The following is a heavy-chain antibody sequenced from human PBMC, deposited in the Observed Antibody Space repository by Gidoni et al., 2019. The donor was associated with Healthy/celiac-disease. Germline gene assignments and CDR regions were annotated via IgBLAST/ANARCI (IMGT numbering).Heavy chain of an antibody. D-gene: IGHD6-19*01. CDR2: IIPIFGTA. CDR1: GGTFSSYA. Sequence: QVQLVQSGAEVKKPGSSVKVSCKPSGGTFSSYAISWVRQAPGQGLEWLRGIIPIFGTANYAQKFQGRVTITADKSTSTAYMELSSLRSEDTAVYYCARLAVAGRDAFDIWGQGTMVTVSS. J-gene: IGHJ3*02. CDR3: ARLAVAGRDAFDI. V-gene: IGHV1-69*06.